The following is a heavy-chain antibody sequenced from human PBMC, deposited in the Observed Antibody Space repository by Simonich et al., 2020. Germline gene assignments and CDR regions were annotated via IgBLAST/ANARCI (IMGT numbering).Heavy chain of an antibody. J-gene: IGHJ4*02. CDR2: IRSSSSYI. Sequence: EVQLVESGGGLVKPGGSLRLSCAASGFTFSSYSMNWVRQDPGKGLGGVSSIRSSSSYIYYADSVKGRFTISRDNAKNSLYLQMNSLRAEDTAVYYCARANERDYWGQGTLVTVSS. CDR3: ARANERDY. V-gene: IGHV3-21*01. CDR1: GFTFSSYS. D-gene: IGHD1-1*01.